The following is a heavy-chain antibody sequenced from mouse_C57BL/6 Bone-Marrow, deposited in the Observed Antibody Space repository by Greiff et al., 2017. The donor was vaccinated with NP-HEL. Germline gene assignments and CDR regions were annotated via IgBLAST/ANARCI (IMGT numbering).Heavy chain of an antibody. Sequence: EVKLMESGGGLVKPGGSLKLSCAASGFTFSSYAMSWVRQTPEKRLEWVATISDGGSYTYYPDNVKGRFTISRDNAKNNLYLQMSHLKSEDTAMYYCAREAYYYGSSRSFLYYFDYWGQGTTLTVSS. V-gene: IGHV5-4*01. J-gene: IGHJ2*01. CDR1: GFTFSSYA. CDR2: ISDGGSYT. CDR3: AREAYYYGSSRSFLYYFDY. D-gene: IGHD1-1*01.